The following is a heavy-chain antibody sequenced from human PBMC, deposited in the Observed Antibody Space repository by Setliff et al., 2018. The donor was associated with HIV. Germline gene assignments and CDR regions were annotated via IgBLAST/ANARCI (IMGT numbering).Heavy chain of an antibody. Sequence: GASVKVSCKASRSTFNSHTINWGRQAPGQGLDWMGRIIPILGIANYAQKSQGRVTITADKSTSTAYMELSSLRSEDTAVYYCARFAWYYSFWSGLGDAFDICGQGTMVTVSS. CDR3: ARFAWYYSFWSGLGDAFDI. CDR2: IIPILGIA. V-gene: IGHV1-69*02. CDR1: RSTFNSHT. J-gene: IGHJ3*02. D-gene: IGHD3-3*01.